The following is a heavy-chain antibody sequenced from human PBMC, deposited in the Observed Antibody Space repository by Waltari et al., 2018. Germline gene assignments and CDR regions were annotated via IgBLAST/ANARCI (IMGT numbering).Heavy chain of an antibody. CDR3: ARGSVANP. CDR2: ISNSGDTV. J-gene: IGHJ5*02. CDR1: GFIFSDFY. Sequence: QAQLVESGGGLVRPGGSLRLSCTASGFIFSDFYMSWIRQPPGEGLEWIAYISNSGDTVYYADSVKGRFAVSRDNADNSMFLQMNSLRGNDTAVYYCARGSVANPWGQGALVVVS. V-gene: IGHV3-11*04. D-gene: IGHD6-19*01.